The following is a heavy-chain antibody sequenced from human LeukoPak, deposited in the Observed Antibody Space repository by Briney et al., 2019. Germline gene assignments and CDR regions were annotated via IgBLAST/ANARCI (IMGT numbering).Heavy chain of an antibody. CDR3: ARRGAIVVANYFDY. CDR1: GYTFTGYY. V-gene: IGHV1-18*04. CDR2: ISAYNGNT. J-gene: IGHJ4*02. D-gene: IGHD6-19*01. Sequence: ASVKVSCKASGYTFTGYYIHWVRQAPGQGLEWMGWISAYNGNTNYAQKLQGRVTMTTDTSTSTAYMELRSLRSDDTAVYYCARRGAIVVANYFDYWGQGTLVTVSS.